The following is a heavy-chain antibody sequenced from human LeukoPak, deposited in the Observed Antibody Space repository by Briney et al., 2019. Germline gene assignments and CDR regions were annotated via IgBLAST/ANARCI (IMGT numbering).Heavy chain of an antibody. D-gene: IGHD3-22*01. CDR2: INHSGSA. Sequence: SETLSLTCAVYGGSFSGYYWSWIRQPPGQGLEWIGEINHSGSANYNQSLKSRVTISVDTSKVQFSLKLSSVTAADTAVYYCARVRGDSSDYYLQYWGQGTLVTVSS. CDR3: ARVRGDSSDYYLQY. CDR1: GGSFSGYY. J-gene: IGHJ4*02. V-gene: IGHV4-34*01.